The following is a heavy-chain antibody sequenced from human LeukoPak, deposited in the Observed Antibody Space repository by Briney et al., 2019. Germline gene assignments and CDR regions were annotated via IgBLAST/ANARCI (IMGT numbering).Heavy chain of an antibody. CDR1: GGNFISYA. Sequence: SVKVSCKASGGNFISYAVSWVRQAPGQGLEWMGGIIPIFGTANYAQKFQGRVTITTDESTSTAYMELSSLRSEDTAVYYCARGAGKCSSTSCYHYYYYYMDVWGKGTTVTVSS. D-gene: IGHD2-2*01. CDR3: ARGAGKCSSTSCYHYYYYYMDV. J-gene: IGHJ6*03. V-gene: IGHV1-69*05. CDR2: IIPIFGTA.